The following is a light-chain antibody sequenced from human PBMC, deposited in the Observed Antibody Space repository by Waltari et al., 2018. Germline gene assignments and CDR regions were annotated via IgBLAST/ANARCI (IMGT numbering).Light chain of an antibody. J-gene: IGLJ1*01. V-gene: IGLV3-21*04. Sequence: SYVVTQPPSVSVAPGETATIPWAGDNIGTYSVHWYQQKAGQAPVLVIFYDRDRPSGIPDRFSGSNSGNTATLTISRVEAGDEARYYCHVWHPHVDPGVFGTGTEVTVL. CDR3: HVWHPHVDPGV. CDR1: NIGTYS. CDR2: YDR.